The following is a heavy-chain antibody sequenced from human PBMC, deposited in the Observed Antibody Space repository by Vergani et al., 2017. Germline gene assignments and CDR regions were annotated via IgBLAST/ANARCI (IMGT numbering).Heavy chain of an antibody. J-gene: IGHJ6*03. CDR2: INPNSGGT. V-gene: IGHV1-2*02. Sequence: QVQLVQSGAEVKKPGASVTVSCKASGYTFTGYYMHWVRQAPGQGLEWMGWINPNSGGTNYAQKFQGRVTMTRDTSISTAYMELGRLRSDDTAVYYCARVLQLERRGDYYYMDVWGKGTTVTVSS. CDR3: ARVLQLERRGDYYYMDV. CDR1: GYTFTGYY. D-gene: IGHD1-1*01.